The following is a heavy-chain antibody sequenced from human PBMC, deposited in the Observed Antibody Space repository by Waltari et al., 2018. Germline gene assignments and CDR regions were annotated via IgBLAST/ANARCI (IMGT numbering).Heavy chain of an antibody. CDR3: ARSAAAVSWDY. CDR1: GCSIIRGSY. J-gene: IGHJ4*02. Sequence: QVQLQKSVPGLLTPSETLSPTCAVSGCSIIRGSYCGWSRQPPGKGLVWIGSIDHTGSTSYNPSLKSRVTISVDTSKYPFSLRLCSVTAADTAVYYCARSAAAVSWDYWGQGTLVTVSS. CDR2: IDHTGST. D-gene: IGHD6-13*01. V-gene: IGHV4-38-2*01.